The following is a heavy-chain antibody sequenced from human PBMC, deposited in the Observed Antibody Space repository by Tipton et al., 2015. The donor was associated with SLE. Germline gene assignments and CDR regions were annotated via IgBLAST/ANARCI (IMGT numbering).Heavy chain of an antibody. Sequence: TLSLTCTVSGGSITSHYWSWIRQPPGKGLEWIGFFYDSGSTNYNPSLKSRVSMSVDTSKNQFSLTLTSVTAADTAVYYCATSNSFGGNSLYWGQGTLVTVSS. CDR3: ATSNSFGGNSLY. CDR2: FYDSGST. V-gene: IGHV4-59*11. CDR1: GGSITSHY. D-gene: IGHD4-23*01. J-gene: IGHJ4*02.